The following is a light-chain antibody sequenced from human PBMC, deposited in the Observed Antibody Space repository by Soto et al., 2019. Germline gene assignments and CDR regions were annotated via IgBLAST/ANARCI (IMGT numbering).Light chain of an antibody. Sequence: EIVLTQSPGTLSMSPGERATLSCRASQSVNSNFFAWYQQKPGQAPRLLIYGVSTRATGIPDRFTGSGSGTDFAITISGLEPEDFAVYYCQQYGSSPRTFGQATKVEIK. V-gene: IGKV3-20*01. CDR1: QSVNSNF. J-gene: IGKJ2*02. CDR2: GVS. CDR3: QQYGSSPRT.